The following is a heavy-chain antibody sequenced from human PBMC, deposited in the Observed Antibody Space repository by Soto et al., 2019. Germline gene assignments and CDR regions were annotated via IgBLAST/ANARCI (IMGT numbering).Heavy chain of an antibody. J-gene: IGHJ3*01. CDR3: GATTSSDYVWGSYRYWGDAFDL. CDR1: GFIFGTYG. V-gene: IGHV3-30*03. Sequence: QVQLVESGGGVVQPGRSLRLSCAASGFIFGTYGMHWVRQAPGKGLEWVAVISFDGINKYSADSVKGRFSISRDNSKNTLYLQMNSLRAHDTAVYYCGATTSSDYVWGSYRYWGDAFDLWGQGTMVSVSS. D-gene: IGHD3-16*02. CDR2: ISFDGINK.